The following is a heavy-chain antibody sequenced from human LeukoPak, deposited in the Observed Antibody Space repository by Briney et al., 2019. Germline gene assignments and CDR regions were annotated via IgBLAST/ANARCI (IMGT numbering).Heavy chain of an antibody. D-gene: IGHD2-15*01. CDR3: VREGSEDCSGGSCYSYYYYGMDV. V-gene: IGHV3-33*01. CDR1: GFTFSSYG. Sequence: GSLRLSCAASGFTFSSYGMHWVRQAPGKGLEWVAVIWYDGSNKYYADSVKGRFTISRDNSKNTLYLQMNSLRAEDTAVYYCVREGSEDCSGGSCYSYYYYGMDVWGQGTTVTVSS. CDR2: IWYDGSNK. J-gene: IGHJ6*02.